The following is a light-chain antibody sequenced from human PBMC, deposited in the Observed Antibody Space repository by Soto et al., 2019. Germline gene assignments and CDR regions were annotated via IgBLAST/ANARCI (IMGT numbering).Light chain of an antibody. Sequence: DIQMTQSPSSVSASVGDRVTITCRASQDISDWLAWYQQKPGKAPNLLIYHASSLQSGVPPRFSGSGSGTDFTLAIRSLQPEDLATYFCQQANTFPLTFGGGTKVEI. CDR2: HAS. CDR3: QQANTFPLT. V-gene: IGKV1-12*01. CDR1: QDISDW. J-gene: IGKJ4*01.